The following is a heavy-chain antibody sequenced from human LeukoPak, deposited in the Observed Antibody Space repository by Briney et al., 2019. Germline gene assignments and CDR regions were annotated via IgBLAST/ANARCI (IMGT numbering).Heavy chain of an antibody. J-gene: IGHJ4*02. V-gene: IGHV3-7*01. CDR2: IKQDGSEK. D-gene: IGHD3-22*01. CDR3: ARDIYDSSGYFDY. CDR1: GFTFSSYW. Sequence: GGSLRLSCAASGFTFSSYWMSWVRQAPGKGLEWVANIKQDGSEKYYVDSVKGRFTISRDNAKNSLYLQMNSLRAEDTAVYYCARDIYDSSGYFDYWGQGTLVTVSS.